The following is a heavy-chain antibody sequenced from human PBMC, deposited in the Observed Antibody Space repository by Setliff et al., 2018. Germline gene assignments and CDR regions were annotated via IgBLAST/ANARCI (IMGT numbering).Heavy chain of an antibody. CDR1: GYTFTSYG. V-gene: IGHV1-18*01. CDR3: ARDLKVDTAMVEYNWFDP. CDR2: ISAYNGNT. Sequence: GASVKVSCKASGYTFTSYGISWVRQAPGQGLEWMGWISAYNGNTNYAQKLQGRATMTTDTSTSTAYMELRSLRSDDTAVYYCARDLKVDTAMVEYNWFDPWGQGTLVTVSS. D-gene: IGHD5-18*01. J-gene: IGHJ5*02.